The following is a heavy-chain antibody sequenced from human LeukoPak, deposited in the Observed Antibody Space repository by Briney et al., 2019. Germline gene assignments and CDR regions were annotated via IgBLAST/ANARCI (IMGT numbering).Heavy chain of an antibody. CDR2: IYSGGST. CDR3: ARGHDYGDYHAPYFDY. Sequence: PGGSLRLSCAASGFTVSSNYMSWVRQAPGKGLEWVSVIYSGGSTYYADSVKGRFTISRDNSKNTLYLQMNSLRAEDTAVYYCARGHDYGDYHAPYFDYWGQGTLVTVSS. V-gene: IGHV3-53*01. CDR1: GFTVSSNY. D-gene: IGHD4-17*01. J-gene: IGHJ4*02.